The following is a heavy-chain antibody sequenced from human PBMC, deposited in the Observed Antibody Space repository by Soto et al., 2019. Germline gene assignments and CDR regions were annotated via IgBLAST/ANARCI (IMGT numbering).Heavy chain of an antibody. V-gene: IGHV1-69*01. CDR1: ADTFNSYS. CDR3: GRSREGSTVTNWFDP. J-gene: IGHJ5*02. CDR2: ITPVFGTA. D-gene: IGHD4-17*01. Sequence: QVQLVQSGAEVKKPGSSVKVSCKASADTFNSYSLSWLRQAPGQRLEWMGGITPVFGTADYAQSFEDRLTITADDSTSTVYMERSSLRSDDTDVYYCGRSREGSTVTNWFDPWGQGALVTVSS.